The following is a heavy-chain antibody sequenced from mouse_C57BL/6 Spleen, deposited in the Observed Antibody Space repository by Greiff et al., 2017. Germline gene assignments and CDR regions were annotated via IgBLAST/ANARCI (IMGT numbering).Heavy chain of an antibody. CDR2: INPNNGGT. Sequence: EVQLQQSGPELVKPGASVKIPCKASGYTFTDYNMDWVKQSHGMSLEWIGDINPNNGGTNYNQKFKGKATLTVDKSSSTAYMALRSLTSEGTAVYYYARTAHYCGSSVNYFDYWGQGTTLTVSA. CDR3: ARTAHYCGSSVNYFDY. CDR1: GYTFTDYN. D-gene: IGHD1-1*01. J-gene: IGHJ2*01. V-gene: IGHV1-18*01.